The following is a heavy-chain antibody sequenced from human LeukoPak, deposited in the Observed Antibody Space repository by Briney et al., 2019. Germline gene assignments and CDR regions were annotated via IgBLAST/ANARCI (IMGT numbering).Heavy chain of an antibody. J-gene: IGHJ4*02. D-gene: IGHD4-17*01. CDR1: GFSFDDYY. CDR3: TRMTTGHDY. V-gene: IGHV4-34*01. Sequence: SETLSLTCAVSGFSFDDYYWALVRQTPGKGLEWIGEINHSGYTNDSPSLKSRVTLSVDTSRKQFSLNLRSVTVAEAGIYYCTRMTTGHDYWGQGTLVTVS. CDR2: INHSGYT.